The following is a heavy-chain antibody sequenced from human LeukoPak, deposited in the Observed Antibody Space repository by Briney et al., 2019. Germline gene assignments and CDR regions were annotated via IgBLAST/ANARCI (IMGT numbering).Heavy chain of an antibody. J-gene: IGHJ2*01. CDR2: IYYCGST. Sequence: SETLSLTCTVSGGSISNYYWSWVRQPPGKGLEWIGYIYYCGSTTYNPSLKSRVTISVDTSKNQFSLKLSSVTAADTAVYYCARRTYFDLWGRGTLVTVSS. V-gene: IGHV4-59*08. CDR3: ARRTYFDL. CDR1: GGSISNYY.